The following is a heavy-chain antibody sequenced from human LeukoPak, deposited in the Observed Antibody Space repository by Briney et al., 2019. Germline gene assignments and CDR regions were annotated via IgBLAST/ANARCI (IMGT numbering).Heavy chain of an antibody. V-gene: IGHV1-18*01. CDR1: GYTFTSNG. CDR2: ISPYNGNT. Sequence: PGGSLRLSCTASGYTFTSNGISWVRQAPGQGLEWMGWISPYNGNTNYAQKLQGRVTMTTDTSTSTAYMELRSLRSDDTAVYYCARRYGDYYDSSGYYLQEGMDVWGQGTTVTVSS. D-gene: IGHD3-22*01. CDR3: ARRYGDYYDSSGYYLQEGMDV. J-gene: IGHJ6*02.